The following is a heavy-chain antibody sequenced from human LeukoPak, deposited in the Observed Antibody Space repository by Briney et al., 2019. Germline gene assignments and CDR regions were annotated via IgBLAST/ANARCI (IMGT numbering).Heavy chain of an antibody. D-gene: IGHD4-11*01. V-gene: IGHV3-30*04. CDR2: ISYDGSNK. CDR1: GFNFSSYA. CDR3: ATLADYPFDY. J-gene: IGHJ4*02. Sequence: GGSLRLFCAASGFNFSSYAMNWVRQAPGKGLEWVAVISYDGSNKYYADSVKGRFTISRDNSENTQYLQMNSLRAEDTAVYYCATLADYPFDYWGQGTLVTVSS.